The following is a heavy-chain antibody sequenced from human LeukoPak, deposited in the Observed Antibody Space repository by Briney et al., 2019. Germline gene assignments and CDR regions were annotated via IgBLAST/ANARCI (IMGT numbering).Heavy chain of an antibody. V-gene: IGHV3-43*01. CDR1: GFTFDDYT. CDR3: AKDIEGYDTIYGIDV. Sequence: GGSLRLSCAASGFTFDDYTMHWVRQAPGKGLEWVSLISWDGGSTYYADSVKGRFTISRDNSKNSLYLQMNSLRTEDTALYYCAKDIEGYDTIYGIDVWGQGTTVTVSS. CDR2: ISWDGGST. D-gene: IGHD3-9*01. J-gene: IGHJ6*02.